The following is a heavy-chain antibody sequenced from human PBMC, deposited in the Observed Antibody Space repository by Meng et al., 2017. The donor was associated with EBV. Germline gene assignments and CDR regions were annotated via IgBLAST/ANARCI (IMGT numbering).Heavy chain of an antibody. CDR1: GFSLSTRGVG. CDR2: IYWDDDK. CDR3: AHIIAARPFDY. D-gene: IGHD6-6*01. J-gene: IGHJ4*02. V-gene: IGHV2-5*02. Sequence: QITLNESCPTLVKPTQTLTLTCTFSGFSLSTRGVGVGWIRQPPGKALEWLALIYWDDDKRYSPSLKSRLTITKDTSKNQVVLTMTNMDPVDAATYYCAHIIAARPFDYWGQGTLVTVSS.